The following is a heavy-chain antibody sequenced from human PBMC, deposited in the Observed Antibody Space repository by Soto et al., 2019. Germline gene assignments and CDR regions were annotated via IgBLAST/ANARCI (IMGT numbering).Heavy chain of an antibody. CDR1: GGSISSYY. V-gene: IGHV4-4*07. D-gene: IGHD2-8*01. CDR2: IYTSGST. Sequence: ETLSLTCTVSGGSISSYYWSWVRQASGKGLEWIVRIYTSGSTNYNPSLKSRVTMSVDTSKNQFSLKLSSVTAADTAVYYCARGGYCTNGVCSHYYYYGMDVWGQGTTVTVSS. J-gene: IGHJ6*02. CDR3: ARGGYCTNGVCSHYYYYGMDV.